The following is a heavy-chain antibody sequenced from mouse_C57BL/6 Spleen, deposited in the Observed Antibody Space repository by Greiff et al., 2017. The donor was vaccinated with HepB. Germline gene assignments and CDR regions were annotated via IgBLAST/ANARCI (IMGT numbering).Heavy chain of an antibody. J-gene: IGHJ3*01. V-gene: IGHV1-69*01. CDR1: GYTFTSYW. CDR3: ARTGLEGFAY. CDR2: IDPSDSYT. Sequence: VQLQQSGAELVMPGASVKLSCKASGYTFTSYWMHWVKQRPGQGLEWIGEIDPSDSYTNYNQKFKGKSTLTADKSSSTAYMQLSSLTSEDSAVYYCARTGLEGFAYWGQGTLVTVSA.